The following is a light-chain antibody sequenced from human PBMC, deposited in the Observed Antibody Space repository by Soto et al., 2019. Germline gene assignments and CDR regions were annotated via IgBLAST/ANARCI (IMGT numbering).Light chain of an antibody. CDR3: SQAKHFPT. CDR2: KIS. Sequence: DIVMTQTPLSSSVTLGQPASISCRSSQSLVHSDGNTYLNWLQQRPGQPPRLLIYKISNRFSGGLDRFSGSGAGTDFTLRISSVQDEDAGVYFCSQAKHFPTFGQGTSLEIK. CDR1: QSLVHSDGNTY. V-gene: IGKV2-24*01. J-gene: IGKJ2*01.